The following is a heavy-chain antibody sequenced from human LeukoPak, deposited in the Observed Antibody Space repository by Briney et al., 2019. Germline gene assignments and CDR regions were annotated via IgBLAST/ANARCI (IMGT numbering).Heavy chain of an antibody. J-gene: IGHJ6*03. D-gene: IGHD6-13*01. CDR2: INTDGSST. V-gene: IGHV3-74*01. CDR3: ARVPSTYSSSWYSYYYYYMDV. CDR1: GFTFSSYW. Sequence: GGSLRLSCAASGFTFSSYWMHWVRQAPGKGLVWVSRINTDGSSTSYADSVKGRFTISRDNAKNTLYLQMNSLRAEDTAVYYCARVPSTYSSSWYSYYYYYMDVWGKGTTVTVSS.